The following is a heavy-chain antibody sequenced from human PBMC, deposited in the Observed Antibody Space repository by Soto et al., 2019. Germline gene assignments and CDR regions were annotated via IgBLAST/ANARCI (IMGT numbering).Heavy chain of an antibody. CDR1: KFSLSSSGMC. D-gene: IGHD3-3*02. CDR2: INWNDDK. J-gene: IGHJ6*02. CDR3: ARSPRLASYAMDV. Sequence: SGPTLVNPTQTLTLTCTFSKFSLSSSGMCVSWIRQPPGKALEWLALINWNDDKYYTTSLKTRLTISKDTSKNQVVLTMTNMDPVDTATYYCARSPRLASYAMDVWGQGTTVTVSS. V-gene: IGHV2-70*12.